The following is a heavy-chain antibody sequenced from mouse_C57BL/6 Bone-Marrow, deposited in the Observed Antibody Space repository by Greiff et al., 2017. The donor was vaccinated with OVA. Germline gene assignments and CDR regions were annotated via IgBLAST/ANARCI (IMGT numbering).Heavy chain of an antibody. CDR1: GFTFSSYA. J-gene: IGHJ3*01. D-gene: IGHD1-1*01. CDR3: ARVPLYGSSSAWFAY. Sequence: EVKLVESGGGLVKPGGSLKLSCAASGFTFSSYAMSWVRQTPEKRLEWVATISDGGSYTYYPDNVKGRFTISRDNAKNNLYLQMSHLKSEDTAMYYCARVPLYGSSSAWFAYWGQGTLVTVSA. CDR2: ISDGGSYT. V-gene: IGHV5-4*03.